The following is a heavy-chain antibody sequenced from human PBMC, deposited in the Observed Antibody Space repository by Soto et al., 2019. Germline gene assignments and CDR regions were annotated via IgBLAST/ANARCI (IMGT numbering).Heavy chain of an antibody. J-gene: IGHJ5*02. CDR2: IFQSGST. Sequence: SETLSLTCAVSGGTIMSPDWWTFVRQPPGKGLEWIGEIFQSGSTNYTPSLESRVTISVDKSKNQFSLTLTSVTAADTAVYFCARGRGRYSSGWSWFDPWGQGILVTVSS. D-gene: IGHD6-19*01. CDR1: GGTIMSPDW. CDR3: ARGRGRYSSGWSWFDP. V-gene: IGHV4-4*02.